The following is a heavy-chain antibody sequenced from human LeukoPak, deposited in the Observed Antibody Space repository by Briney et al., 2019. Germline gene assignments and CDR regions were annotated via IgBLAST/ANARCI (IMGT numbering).Heavy chain of an antibody. J-gene: IGHJ6*03. CDR1: GYSISSGYY. V-gene: IGHV4-38-2*02. D-gene: IGHD4-23*01. Sequence: SETLSLTCNVSGYSISSGYYWGWIRQPPGKGLEWIGSIHHSGSTNYNPSLKSRVSISVDTSKNQFSLKVSSVTAADTAVYYCARLHYGGNYGYYYYYMDVWGKGTTVTISS. CDR2: IHHSGST. CDR3: ARLHYGGNYGYYYYYMDV.